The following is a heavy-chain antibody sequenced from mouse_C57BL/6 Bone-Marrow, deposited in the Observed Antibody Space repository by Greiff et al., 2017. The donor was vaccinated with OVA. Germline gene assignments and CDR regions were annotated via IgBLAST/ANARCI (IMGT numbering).Heavy chain of an antibody. CDR1: GYTFTDYY. D-gene: IGHD4-1*01. J-gene: IGHJ2*01. V-gene: IGHV1-84*01. Sequence: QVQLQQSGPELVKPGASVKISCKASGYTFTDYYINWVKQRPGQGLEWIGWVYPGSGNTKYNEKFKDKATLTVDTSSSTAYMQLSSLTSDDSAVYFCTRGDWDYFDYWGQGTTLTVSS. CDR3: TRGDWDYFDY. CDR2: VYPGSGNT.